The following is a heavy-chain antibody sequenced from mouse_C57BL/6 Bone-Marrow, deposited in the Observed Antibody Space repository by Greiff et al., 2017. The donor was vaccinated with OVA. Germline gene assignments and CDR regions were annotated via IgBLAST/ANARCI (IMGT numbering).Heavy chain of an antibody. CDR2: ISNGGGST. CDR1: GFTFSDYY. V-gene: IGHV5-12*01. Sequence: EVKLVESGGGLVQPGGSLKLSCAASGFTFSDYYMYWVRQTPEKRLEWVAYISNGGGSTYYPDTVKGRFTISRDNAKNTLYLQMSRLKSEDTAMYYCARRDGFAWFAYWGQGTLVTVSA. J-gene: IGHJ3*01. CDR3: ARRDGFAWFAY. D-gene: IGHD2-3*01.